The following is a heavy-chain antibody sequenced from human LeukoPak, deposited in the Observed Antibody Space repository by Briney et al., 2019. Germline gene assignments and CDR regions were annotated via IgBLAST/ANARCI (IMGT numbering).Heavy chain of an antibody. D-gene: IGHD2-2*02. CDR3: ARDCSSTSCYTTIDY. Sequence: ASVKVSCKASGYTFTSYGISWVRQAPGQGLEWMGWISAYNGNTNHAQKLQGRVTMTTDTSTSTAYMELRSLRSDDTAVYYCARDCSSTSCYTTIDYWGQGTLVTVSS. CDR2: ISAYNGNT. J-gene: IGHJ4*02. CDR1: GYTFTSYG. V-gene: IGHV1-18*01.